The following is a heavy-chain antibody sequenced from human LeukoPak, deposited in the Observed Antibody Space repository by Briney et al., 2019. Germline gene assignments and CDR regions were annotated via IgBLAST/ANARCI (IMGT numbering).Heavy chain of an antibody. J-gene: IGHJ4*02. V-gene: IGHV1-69*05. CDR1: GGTFSSYA. Sequence: SVKVSCKVSGGTFSSYAISWVRQAPGQGLEWMGGIIPIFGTANYAQKFQGRVTITTDESTSTAYMELSSLRSEDTAVYYCARGSPYSSSWYARSDQFDYWGQGTLVTVSS. D-gene: IGHD6-13*01. CDR3: ARGSPYSSSWYARSDQFDY. CDR2: IIPIFGTA.